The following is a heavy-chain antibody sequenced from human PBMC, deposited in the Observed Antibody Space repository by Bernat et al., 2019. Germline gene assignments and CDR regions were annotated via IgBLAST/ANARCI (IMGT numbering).Heavy chain of an antibody. D-gene: IGHD6-19*01. J-gene: IGHJ4*02. CDR1: GGSFSGYY. CDR2: INHSGST. CDR3: ARDGIAVADY. Sequence: QVQLQQWGAGLLKPSETLSLTCAVYGGSFSGYYWSWIRQPPGKGLEWIGEINHSGSTNYNPSLKSRVTISVDTSKNQFSLKLSSVTAADTAVYYCARDGIAVADYWGQGTLVTVSS. V-gene: IGHV4-34*01.